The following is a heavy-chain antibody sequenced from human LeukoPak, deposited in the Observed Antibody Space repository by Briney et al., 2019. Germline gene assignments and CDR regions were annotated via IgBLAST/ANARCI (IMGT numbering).Heavy chain of an antibody. J-gene: IGHJ3*02. D-gene: IGHD3-22*01. CDR1: GGSISSYY. CDR3: ARHITYYYDSSGIRHDAFDI. CDR2: IYYSGST. Sequence: NPSETLSLTCTVSGGSISSYYWSWIRQPPGKGLEWIGYIYYSGSTNYNPSLKSRVTISVDTSKNQFSLKLSSVTAADTAVYYCARHITYYYDSSGIRHDAFDIWGQGTMVTVSS. V-gene: IGHV4-59*08.